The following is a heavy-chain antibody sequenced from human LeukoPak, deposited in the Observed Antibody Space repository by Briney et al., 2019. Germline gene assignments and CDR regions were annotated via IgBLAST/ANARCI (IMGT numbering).Heavy chain of an antibody. J-gene: IGHJ4*02. V-gene: IGHV4-59*01. CDR3: ARGGYCRGGSCFAFDY. D-gene: IGHD2-15*01. Sequence: SETLSLTCTVSGGSISSYYWSWIRQPPGKGREGIGYIYHSGSTNYNPSLKSRVTISEETSKNQFSLKLSSVAAADTGVYYCARGGYCRGGSCFAFDYWGQGTLVTVSS. CDR2: IYHSGST. CDR1: GGSISSYY.